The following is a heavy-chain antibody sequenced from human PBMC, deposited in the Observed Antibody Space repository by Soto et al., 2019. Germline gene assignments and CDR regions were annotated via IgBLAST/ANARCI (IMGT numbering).Heavy chain of an antibody. D-gene: IGHD5-12*01. CDR1: GIRYSDYY. J-gene: IGHJ4*02. CDR2: IDKRGSTI. V-gene: IGHV3-11*01. CDR3: ATRLRKTSFDRDYI. Sequence: QVQLVESGGGLVEPGGSLRLSCVGSGIRYSDYYMSWVRQAPGKGLEWISFIDKRGSTIHYADSVKGRFTISKDNARNSLYLQMSGLRDEDTAVYYCATRLRKTSFDRDYIWGQGTLVTVSS.